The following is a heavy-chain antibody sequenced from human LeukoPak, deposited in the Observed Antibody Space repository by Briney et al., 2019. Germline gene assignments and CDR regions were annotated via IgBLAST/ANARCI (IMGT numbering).Heavy chain of an antibody. D-gene: IGHD5-18*01. CDR1: GGTFSSYA. CDR3: ARVDTAMVIDY. V-gene: IGHV1-69*04. Sequence: ASVTVSFKASGGTFSSYAISWVRQAPGQGREWMGRIIPILGIANYAQKFQGRVTITADKSTSTAYMELSSLRSEDTAVYYCARVDTAMVIDYWGQGTLVTVSS. CDR2: IIPILGIA. J-gene: IGHJ4*02.